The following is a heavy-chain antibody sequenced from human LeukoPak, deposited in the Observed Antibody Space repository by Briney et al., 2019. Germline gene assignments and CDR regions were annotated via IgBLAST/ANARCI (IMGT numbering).Heavy chain of an antibody. D-gene: IGHD6-6*01. CDR3: AKDLVQRGAFDI. CDR2: IRYDGSNK. CDR1: GFTFDDYG. J-gene: IGHJ3*02. Sequence: PGGSLRLSCAAYGFTFDDYGMSWVRQAPGKGLEWVAFIRYDGSNKYDADSVKGRFTISRDNSKNTLYLQMNSLRVEDTAVYYCAKDLVQRGAFDIWGQGTMVTVSS. V-gene: IGHV3-30*02.